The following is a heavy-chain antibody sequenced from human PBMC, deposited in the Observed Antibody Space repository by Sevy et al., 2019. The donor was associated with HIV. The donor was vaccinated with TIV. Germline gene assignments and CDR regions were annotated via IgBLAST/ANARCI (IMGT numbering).Heavy chain of an antibody. CDR3: VIGDTPRLTGSGTRLKDQSQNYFEF. Sequence: ASVKVSCKVPRYTLSEVSMHWVRQAPGKGLEWMGGFVPEDGERVYAQRFQDRVTVAEDTLTDTAYLEVTNLSSEDTATYFCVIGDTPRLTGSGTRLKDQSQNYFEFWGQGTLVTVSS. CDR1: RYTLSEVS. CDR2: FVPEDGER. V-gene: IGHV1-24*01. J-gene: IGHJ4*02. D-gene: IGHD3-16*02.